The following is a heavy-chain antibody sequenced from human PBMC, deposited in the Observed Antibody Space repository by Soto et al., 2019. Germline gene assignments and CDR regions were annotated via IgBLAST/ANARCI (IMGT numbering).Heavy chain of an antibody. CDR1: GFTFSTFG. Sequence: QLVESGGGVVPPGASLRLSCAASGFTFSTFGMHWVRQTPGKGLEWGAVISYDGNNKVYADSVQGRFTISRDNFKNTVDLVMNNLKVDDTAVYYCAKDLQAYGDYDYYCYGLDVWGQGATVSVSS. J-gene: IGHJ6*02. CDR3: AKDLQAYGDYDYYCYGLDV. CDR2: ISYDGNNK. D-gene: IGHD4-17*01. V-gene: IGHV3-30*18.